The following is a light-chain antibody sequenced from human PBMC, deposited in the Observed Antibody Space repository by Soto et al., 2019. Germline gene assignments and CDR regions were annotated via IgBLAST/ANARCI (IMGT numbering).Light chain of an antibody. V-gene: IGKV3-20*01. CDR1: QIVGGDT. CDR3: QQYHWAPDT. Sequence: EIFFAQSPGTPSLTVWGIPPLSWGASQIVGGDTLAWFQQRPGQAPRLVIYGASNRAAGIPDRFSGSGSGTDFTLTVSRLEPEDFAMYYCQQYHWAPDTFGQGTRLEIK. J-gene: IGKJ5*01. CDR2: GAS.